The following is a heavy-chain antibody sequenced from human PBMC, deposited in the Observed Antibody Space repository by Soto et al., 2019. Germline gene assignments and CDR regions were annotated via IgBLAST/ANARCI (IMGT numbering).Heavy chain of an antibody. V-gene: IGHV3-48*02. CDR2: ISTDLRAL. CDR1: GFTISTYH. D-gene: IGHD1-26*01. J-gene: IGHJ6*02. CDR3: TRDGRRGYDMDV. Sequence: GGSLRLFCAASGFTISTYHLNWVRQAPGKGLEWVSYISTDLRALYYADSVRGRFTISRDNAKNSLYLQMTSLRDEDTGVYYCTRDGRRGYDMDVWGQGTTVTVSS.